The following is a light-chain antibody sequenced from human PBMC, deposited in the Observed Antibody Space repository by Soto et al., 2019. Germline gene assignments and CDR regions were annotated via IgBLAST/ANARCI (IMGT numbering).Light chain of an antibody. CDR2: GAS. CDR3: QRYHNWPPVT. CDR1: QSVSSN. Sequence: EIVMTQSLATLSVSPGEXATLSCRASQSVSSNLAWYQQKPGQAPRLLIYGASTRATGIPARFSGSGSGTEFTLTISSLQSEDFAVYYCQRYHNWPPVTFGQGTKVDIK. V-gene: IGKV3-15*01. J-gene: IGKJ1*01.